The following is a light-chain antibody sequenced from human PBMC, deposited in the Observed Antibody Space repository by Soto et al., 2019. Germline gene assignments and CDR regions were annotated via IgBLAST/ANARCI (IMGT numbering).Light chain of an antibody. CDR3: SSYTSSSPPVV. CDR2: EVS. Sequence: SVLTQPASVSGSPGQSITISCTGTSSDVGGYNYVSWYQQHPGKAPKLMIYEVSNRPSGVSNRFSGSKSGNTASLTISGLQAEDEADYYCSSYTSSSPPVVFGGGTKLTVL. V-gene: IGLV2-14*01. CDR1: SSDVGGYNY. J-gene: IGLJ2*01.